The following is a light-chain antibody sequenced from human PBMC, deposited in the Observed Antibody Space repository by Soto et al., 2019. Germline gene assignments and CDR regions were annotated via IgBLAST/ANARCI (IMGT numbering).Light chain of an antibody. V-gene: IGLV2-23*02. CDR3: CSYAGSSLLYV. CDR1: SSDVGSYNL. CDR2: EVS. Sequence: QSALTQPASVSGSPGQSITISCTGTSSDVGSYNLVSWYQQHPGKAPKLMIYEVSKRPSGVSNRFSGSKSGNTASLTISGLQAEDEADYYCCSYAGSSLLYVFGTGTQVTVL. J-gene: IGLJ1*01.